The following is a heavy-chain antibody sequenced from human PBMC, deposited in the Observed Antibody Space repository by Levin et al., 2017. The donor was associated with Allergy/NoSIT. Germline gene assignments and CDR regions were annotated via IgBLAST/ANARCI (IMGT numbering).Heavy chain of an antibody. D-gene: IGHD3-16*01. V-gene: IGHV1-2*02. CDR2: INPNSGGT. CDR3: ARGGSSRPARSAGFFDY. CDR1: GYTFTGYY. J-gene: IGHJ4*02. Sequence: GESLKISCKASGYTFTGYYMHWVRQAPGQGLEWMGWINPNSGGTNYAQKFQGRVTMTRDTSISTAYMELSRLRSDDTAVYYCARGGSSRPARSAGFFDYWGQGTLVTVSS.